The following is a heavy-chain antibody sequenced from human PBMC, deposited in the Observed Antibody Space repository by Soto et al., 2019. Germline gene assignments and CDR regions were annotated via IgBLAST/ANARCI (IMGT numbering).Heavy chain of an antibody. CDR1: GFTCSSYG. D-gene: IGHD1-26*01. CDR3: AKEGGLSGSYYISSSYYFDY. V-gene: IGHV3-30*18. J-gene: IGHJ4*02. Sequence: QVQLVESGGGVVQPGRSLRLSCVASGFTCSSYGMHWVRQAPGKGLEWVAIISYDGSNTYYADSVKGRFTISRDNSKNTLYLQMNSLGAEDTSVYYCAKEGGLSGSYYISSSYYFDYWGQGTLVTVSS. CDR2: ISYDGSNT.